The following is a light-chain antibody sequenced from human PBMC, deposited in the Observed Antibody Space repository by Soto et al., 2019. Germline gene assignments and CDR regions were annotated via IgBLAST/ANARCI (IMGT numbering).Light chain of an antibody. V-gene: IGKV1-39*01. J-gene: IGKJ1*01. CDR2: ATS. CDR1: QSISSR. CDR3: QQSNSRVT. Sequence: DIQMTQSPSALSASVGDTVTITCRASQSISSRFSWFQQKAGKARKLLIYATSRLQRGVPSRFSGSEYGTDFTLTISGLQPEDFATYYCQQSNSRVTFRQGTKVDI.